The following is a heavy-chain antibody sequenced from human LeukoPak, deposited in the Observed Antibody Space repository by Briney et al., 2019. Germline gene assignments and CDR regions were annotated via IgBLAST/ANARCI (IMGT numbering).Heavy chain of an antibody. CDR1: GFTFDDYA. V-gene: IGHV3-43D*04. J-gene: IGHJ6*03. D-gene: IGHD3-22*01. Sequence: PGGSLRLSCAASGFTFDDYAMHWARQAPGKGLEWVSLISWDGGSTYYADSVKGRFTISRDNSKNSLYLQMNSLRAEDTALYYCAKDSYDSSVGPTSYYYYMDVWGKGTTVTVSS. CDR2: ISWDGGST. CDR3: AKDSYDSSVGPTSYYYYMDV.